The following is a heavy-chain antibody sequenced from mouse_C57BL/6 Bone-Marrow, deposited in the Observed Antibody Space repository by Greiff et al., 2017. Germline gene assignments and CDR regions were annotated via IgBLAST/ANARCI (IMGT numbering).Heavy chain of an antibody. D-gene: IGHD6-2*01. CDR2: IDPSDSYT. J-gene: IGHJ2*01. V-gene: IGHV1-59*01. CDR3: ASLWY. Sequence: VHLQQPGTSVKLSCKASGYTFTSYWMHWVKQRPGQGLEWIGVIDPSDSYTNYNQKFKGKATLTVDTSSSTAYMQLSSLTSEDSAVYYCASLWYWGQGTTLTVSS. CDR1: GYTFTSYW.